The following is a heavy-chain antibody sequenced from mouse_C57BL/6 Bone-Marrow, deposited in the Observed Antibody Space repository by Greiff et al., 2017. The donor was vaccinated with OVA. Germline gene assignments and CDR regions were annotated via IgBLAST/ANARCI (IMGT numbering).Heavy chain of an antibody. CDR1: GFTFTSYW. Sequence: QVQLQQPGAELVKPGASVKLSCKASGFTFTSYWMQWVKQRPGQGLEWIGEIDPSDSYTNYNQKFKGKATVTVDTSSSTAYMQLSSLTSEDSAVYYGASGSTVVYYWDFEGWGTGTTVTVAS. V-gene: IGHV1-50*01. CDR3: ASGSTVVYYWDFEG. J-gene: IGHJ1*03. D-gene: IGHD1-1*01. CDR2: IDPSDSYT.